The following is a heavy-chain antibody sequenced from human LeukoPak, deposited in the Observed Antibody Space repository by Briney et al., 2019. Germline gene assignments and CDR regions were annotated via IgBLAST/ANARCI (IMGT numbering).Heavy chain of an antibody. V-gene: IGHV3-11*04. CDR2: ISSSGSTI. Sequence: PGGSLRLSCAASGFTFSDYYMSWIRQAPGKGLEWVSYISSSGSTIYYADSVKGRFTISRDNAKNSLFLHMSRLRAEDTGVYYCARDLSISTRPDDDSWGQGTLVTVSS. D-gene: IGHD3-9*01. CDR1: GFTFSDYY. J-gene: IGHJ4*02. CDR3: ARDLSISTRPDDDS.